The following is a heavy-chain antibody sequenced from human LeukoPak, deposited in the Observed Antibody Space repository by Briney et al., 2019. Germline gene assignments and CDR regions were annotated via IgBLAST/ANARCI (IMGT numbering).Heavy chain of an antibody. J-gene: IGHJ6*03. CDR1: GGSISGYY. CDR2: INHSGST. Sequence: PSETLSLTCGVYGGSISGYYWSWIRQPPGKGLEWIGEINHSGSTNYKSSLKSRVTISLDTSRNQFSLNLSSVTAADTAVYYCARHINYYYMDVWGKGTMVTISS. CDR3: ARHINYYYMDV. V-gene: IGHV4-34*01.